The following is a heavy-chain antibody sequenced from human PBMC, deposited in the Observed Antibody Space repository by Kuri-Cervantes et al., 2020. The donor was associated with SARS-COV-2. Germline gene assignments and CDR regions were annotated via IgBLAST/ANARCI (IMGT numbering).Heavy chain of an antibody. Sequence: GSLRLSCTVSGASISSSTYYWGWIHQSPGKGLEWLGSIYESGDTYYSSSLKSRLSLSVDTSKNQFSLQLNSVTPEDTAVYYCARGSLWRGGYNSHYYYGMDVWGQGTTVTVSS. CDR1: GASISSSTYY. V-gene: IGHV4-39*01. D-gene: IGHD5-24*01. CDR2: IYESGDT. CDR3: ARGSLWRGGYNSHYYYGMDV. J-gene: IGHJ6*02.